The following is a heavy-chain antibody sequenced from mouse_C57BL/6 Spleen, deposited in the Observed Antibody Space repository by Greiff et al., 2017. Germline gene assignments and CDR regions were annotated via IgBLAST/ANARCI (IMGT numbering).Heavy chain of an antibody. CDR1: GFSLSTFGMG. J-gene: IGHJ1*03. CDR2: IWWDDDK. V-gene: IGHV8-8*01. D-gene: IGHD1-1*01. Sequence: QVTLKVSGPGILQPSQTLSLTCSFSGFSLSTFGMGVGWIRQPSGKGLEWLAHIWWDDDKYYNPALKSRLTLSKDPAKNQVFLKIANVDTADTATYFGARIRYGSSYVGYWYFEVWGTGTTVTVSS. CDR3: ARIRYGSSYVGYWYFEV.